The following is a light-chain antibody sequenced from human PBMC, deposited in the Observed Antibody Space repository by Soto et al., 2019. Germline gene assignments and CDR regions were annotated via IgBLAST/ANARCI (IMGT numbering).Light chain of an antibody. CDR1: SSNIGAGCD. V-gene: IGLV1-40*01. CDR2: NNN. J-gene: IGLJ1*01. Sequence: QSVLTQPPSVSGAPGQRVTISCTGSSSNIGAGCDVHWYQQLPGTAPKLLIYNNNNRPSGVPDRFSGSKSGTSASLAITGLQAEDEADYYCQSYDSSLSGSNVFGTGTKVTVL. CDR3: QSYDSSLSGSNV.